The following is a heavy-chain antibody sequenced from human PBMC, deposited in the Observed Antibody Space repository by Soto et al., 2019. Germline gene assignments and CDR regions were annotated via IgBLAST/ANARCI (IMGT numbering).Heavy chain of an antibody. CDR2: ISSSSSYI. CDR1: GFTFSSYS. V-gene: IGHV3-21*01. J-gene: IGHJ4*02. CDR3: ARDRATVMGSDY. D-gene: IGHD4-17*01. Sequence: PGGSLRLSCAASGFTFSSYSMNWVRQAPGKGLEWVSSISSSSSYIYYADSVKGRFTISRDNAKNSLYLQMNSLRAEDTAVYYCARDRATVMGSDYWGQGTLVTVSS.